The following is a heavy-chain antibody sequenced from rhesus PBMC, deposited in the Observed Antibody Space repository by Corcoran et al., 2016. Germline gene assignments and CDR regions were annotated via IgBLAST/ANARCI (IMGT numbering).Heavy chain of an antibody. D-gene: IGHD1-44*01. CDR1: GGSFSSYW. Sequence: QVQLQESGPGLVKPSETLSLTCAVSGGSFSSYWWSWIRQPPGKGMEWIGEINGNSRSTNYKPSIKRRVTISKDASKNQFSLKRSSVTAADTAVYYCARSYSGYHLGFDYWGQGVLVTVSS. CDR3: ARSYSGYHLGFDY. CDR2: INGNSRST. J-gene: IGHJ4*01. V-gene: IGHV4-80*01.